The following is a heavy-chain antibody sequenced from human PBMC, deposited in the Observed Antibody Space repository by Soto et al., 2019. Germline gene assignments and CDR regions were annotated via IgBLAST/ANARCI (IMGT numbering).Heavy chain of an antibody. D-gene: IGHD5-18*01. CDR2: IYYSGST. CDR3: ARVDTAMVDY. J-gene: IGHJ4*02. CDR1: GGSISSGGYY. V-gene: IGHV4-31*03. Sequence: SETLSLTCTVSGGSISSGGYYWSWIRQHPGKGLEWIGYIYYSGSTYYNPSLKSRVTISVDTSKNQFSLKLSSVTAADTAVYYCARVDTAMVDYWGQGTLVTVSS.